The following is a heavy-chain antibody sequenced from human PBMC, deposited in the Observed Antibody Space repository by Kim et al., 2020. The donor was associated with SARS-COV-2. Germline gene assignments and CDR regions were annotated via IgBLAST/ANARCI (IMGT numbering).Heavy chain of an antibody. J-gene: IGHJ4*02. D-gene: IGHD3-16*02. V-gene: IGHV3-48*02. Sequence: GGSLRLSCAASGFTFSSYSMNWVRQAPGKGLEWVSYISSSSSTIYYADSVKGRFTISRDNAKNSLYLQMNSLRDEDTAVYYCAREGTYYDYVWGSYRYPSYSGFDYWGQGTLVTVSS. CDR1: GFTFSSYS. CDR3: AREGTYYDYVWGSYRYPSYSGFDY. CDR2: ISSSSSTI.